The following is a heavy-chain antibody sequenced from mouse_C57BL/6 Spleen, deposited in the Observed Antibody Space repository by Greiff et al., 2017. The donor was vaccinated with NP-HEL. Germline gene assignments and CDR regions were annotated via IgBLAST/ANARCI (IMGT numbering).Heavy chain of an antibody. Sequence: VQLQQSGAELVKPGASVKVSCKASGYTFTSYWMHWVKQRPGQGLEWIGRIHPSDSDTNYNQKFKGKATLTVDKSSSTAYMQLIRLTSEDSAVYYCAMNYSYGSSSVFDVWGTGTTVTVSS. D-gene: IGHD1-1*01. CDR1: GYTFTSYW. J-gene: IGHJ1*03. CDR3: AMNYSYGSSSVFDV. CDR2: IHPSDSDT. V-gene: IGHV1-74*01.